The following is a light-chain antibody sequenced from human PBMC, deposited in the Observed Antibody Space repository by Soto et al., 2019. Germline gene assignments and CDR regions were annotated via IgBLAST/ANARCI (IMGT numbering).Light chain of an antibody. CDR3: QQRSNWPPKIT. CDR2: DAS. V-gene: IGKV3-11*01. CDR1: QSVSIY. Sequence: EIVLAQSPATLSLCPGERATLSCRASQSVSIYLAWYQQKPGQAPRLLIYDASNRATGIPARFSGSGSGTDFTLTISSLEPEDFAVYYCQQRSNWPPKITFGQGTRLEIK. J-gene: IGKJ5*01.